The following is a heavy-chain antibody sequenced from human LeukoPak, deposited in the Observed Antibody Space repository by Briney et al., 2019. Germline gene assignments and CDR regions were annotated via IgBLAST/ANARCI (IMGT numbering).Heavy chain of an antibody. J-gene: IGHJ4*02. CDR2: ISGSGGST. V-gene: IGHV3-23*01. D-gene: IGHD2-8*01. CDR3: ARSWGQNGEFDY. CDR1: GFTFSSYA. Sequence: GGSLRLSCAASGFTFSSYAMSWVRQAPGKGLEWVSAISGSGGSTYYADSVKGRFTISRDNSKNTLYLQMNSLRAEDMALYYCARSWGQNGEFDYWGQGTLVTVSS.